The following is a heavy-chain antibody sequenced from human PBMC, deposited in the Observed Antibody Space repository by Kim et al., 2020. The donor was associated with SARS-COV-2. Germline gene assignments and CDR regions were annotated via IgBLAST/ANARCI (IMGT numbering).Heavy chain of an antibody. J-gene: IGHJ4*02. D-gene: IGHD3-9*01. CDR3: ARDAHYDILTGYYRY. Sequence: ADSVKGRFTIPRDNAKNSLYLQMNSLRAEDTAVYYCARDAHYDILTGYYRYWGQGTLVTVSS. V-gene: IGHV3-21*01.